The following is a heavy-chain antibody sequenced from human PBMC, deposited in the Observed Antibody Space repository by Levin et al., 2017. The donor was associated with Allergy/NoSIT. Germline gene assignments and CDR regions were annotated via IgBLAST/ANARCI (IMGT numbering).Heavy chain of an antibody. CDR1: GYSFTNYW. J-gene: IGHJ4*02. CDR2: IDPSDSYT. D-gene: IGHD3-9*01. CDR3: ARRGQNYDILSIFDY. V-gene: IGHV5-10-1*01. Sequence: MPGGSLRLSCKGSGYSFTNYWISWVRQMPGKGLEWMGRIDPSDSYTKYSPSFQGHVTISADKSISTAYLQWSSLKASDTAMYYCARRGQNYDILSIFDYWGQGTLVTVSS.